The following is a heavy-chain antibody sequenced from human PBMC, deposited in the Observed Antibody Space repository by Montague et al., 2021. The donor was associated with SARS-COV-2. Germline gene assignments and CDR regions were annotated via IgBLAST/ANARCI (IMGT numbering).Heavy chain of an antibody. V-gene: IGHV4-39*01. CDR1: GGSISGSSYY. CDR2: NYYSGST. CDR3: ARGLDP. Sequence: SETLSLTCTVSGGSISGSSYYWGWIRQPPGKGLEWIGSNYYSGSTYYNPSLKSRVTISVDTSKNQFSLKLSSVTAADTAVYYCARGLDPRGQGTLVTVSS. J-gene: IGHJ5*02.